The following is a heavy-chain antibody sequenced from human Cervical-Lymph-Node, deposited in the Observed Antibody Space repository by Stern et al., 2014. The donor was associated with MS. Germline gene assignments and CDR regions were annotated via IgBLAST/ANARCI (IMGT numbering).Heavy chain of an antibody. CDR1: GDSVSSNRAT. J-gene: IGHJ3*02. D-gene: IGHD6-6*01. CDR2: TYHRSRWYY. V-gene: IGHV6-1*01. CDR3: ARDVSSSPDAFDT. Sequence: VQLVESCPGLVKPSQTLSLTCAISGDSVSSNRATWSWIRQSPSRGLEWLGRTYHRSRWYYDYALSVKSRVTISPDTSKNQFSLWLNSVTPEDTAVYYCARDVSSSPDAFDTWGQGTMVTVSS.